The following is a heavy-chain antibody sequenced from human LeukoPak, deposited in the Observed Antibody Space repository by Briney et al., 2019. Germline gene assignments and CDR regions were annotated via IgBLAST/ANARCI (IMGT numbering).Heavy chain of an antibody. J-gene: IGHJ6*03. CDR1: GYTFTDYY. V-gene: IGHV1-24*01. CDR2: FDPEDGET. Sequence: GASVKVSCKASGYTFTDYYIHWVRQAPGKGLEWMGGFDPEDGETIYAQKFQGRVTMTEDTSTDTAYMELSSLRSEDTAVYYCATNSGYDFLRSYYYYYMDVWGKGTTVTISS. D-gene: IGHD5-12*01. CDR3: ATNSGYDFLRSYYYYYMDV.